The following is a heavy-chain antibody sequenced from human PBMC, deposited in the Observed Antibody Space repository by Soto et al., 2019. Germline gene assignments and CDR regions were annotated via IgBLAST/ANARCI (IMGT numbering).Heavy chain of an antibody. J-gene: IGHJ5*02. Sequence: SAKVSCKASGGTFSSYAISWVRQAPGQGLEWMGGIIPIFGTANYAQKFQGRVTITADESTSTAYMELSSLRSEDTAVYYCARVAQYYYDSSGYYPRPHWFDPWAQGTLVTVSS. V-gene: IGHV1-69*13. CDR1: GGTFSSYA. CDR3: ARVAQYYYDSSGYYPRPHWFDP. CDR2: IIPIFGTA. D-gene: IGHD3-22*01.